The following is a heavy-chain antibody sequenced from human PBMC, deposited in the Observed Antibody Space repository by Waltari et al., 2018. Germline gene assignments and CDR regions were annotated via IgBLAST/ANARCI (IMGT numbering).Heavy chain of an antibody. J-gene: IGHJ4*02. Sequence: EVQLVESGGGLVQPGGSLSLSCAASGFTFSSFGMSWVRQAPGKGLEWVSAISGSGGSTYYADSVKGRFTISRDNSKNTLYLQMNSLRAEDTAVYYCAKCIAVAGTYDYWGQGTLVTVSS. V-gene: IGHV3-23*04. D-gene: IGHD6-19*01. CDR3: AKCIAVAGTYDY. CDR2: ISGSGGST. CDR1: GFTFSSFG.